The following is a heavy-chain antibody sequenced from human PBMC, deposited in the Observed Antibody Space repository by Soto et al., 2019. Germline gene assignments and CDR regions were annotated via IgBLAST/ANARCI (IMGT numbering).Heavy chain of an antibody. Sequence: QVQLQQWGAGLLKPSGTLSLTCAVYGGSFSGYYWSWIRQPPGKGLECIGEINHSGSTNVNPSRKSRVTISLETSKNQDSLKMTSVTAADTAVYFCARGMALVQGDAPDKYYFDSWGQGSLVTVS. CDR1: GGSFSGYY. J-gene: IGHJ4*02. CDR3: ARGMALVQGDAPDKYYFDS. CDR2: INHSGST. V-gene: IGHV4-34*01. D-gene: IGHD3-10*01.